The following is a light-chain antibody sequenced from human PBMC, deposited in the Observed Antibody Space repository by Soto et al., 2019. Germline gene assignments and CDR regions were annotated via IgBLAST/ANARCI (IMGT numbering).Light chain of an antibody. J-gene: IGLJ1*01. CDR3: SSYTSSSVGV. Sequence: QSALTQPASVSGSPGQSSTISCTGTSSDVGGYNYVAWYQHHPGKAPKLMIYDVSNRPSGVSNRFSGSKSGNTASLTISGLQAEDEADYYCSSYTSSSVGVFGTGTKVTVL. CDR1: SSDVGGYNY. CDR2: DVS. V-gene: IGLV2-14*03.